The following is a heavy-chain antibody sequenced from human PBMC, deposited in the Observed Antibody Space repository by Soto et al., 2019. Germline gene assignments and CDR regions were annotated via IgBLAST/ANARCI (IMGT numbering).Heavy chain of an antibody. CDR3: ASLWGLGYYCGMDV. CDR2: IYYSGST. V-gene: IGHV4-31*03. D-gene: IGHD3-16*01. Sequence: HVQLQESGPGLVKPSQTLSLTCTVSGGSISSGGYYWSWIRQHPGKGLEWIGYIYYSGSTYYNPSLKSRVTRTVDTSNNQSSLKLSSVTAAATAVYYCASLWGLGYYCGMDVWGKGTTVTVSS. J-gene: IGHJ6*04. CDR1: GGSISSGGYY.